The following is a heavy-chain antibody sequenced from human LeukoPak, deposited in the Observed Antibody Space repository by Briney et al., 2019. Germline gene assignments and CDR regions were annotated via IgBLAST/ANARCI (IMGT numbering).Heavy chain of an antibody. V-gene: IGHV3-30*04. Sequence: GGSLRLSCAASGFTFSSYAMHWVRQAPGKGLGWVAVISYDGSNKYYADSVKGRFTISRDNSKNTLYLQMNSLRAEDTAVYYCARDPRLYIAAAGHYYYYGMDVWGQGTTVTVSS. D-gene: IGHD6-13*01. CDR2: ISYDGSNK. CDR3: ARDPRLYIAAAGHYYYYGMDV. CDR1: GFTFSSYA. J-gene: IGHJ6*02.